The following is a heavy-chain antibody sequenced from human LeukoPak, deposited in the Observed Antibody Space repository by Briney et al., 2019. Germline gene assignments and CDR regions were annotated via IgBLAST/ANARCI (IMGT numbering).Heavy chain of an antibody. J-gene: IGHJ4*02. V-gene: IGHV3-66*01. CDR3: ASTHDY. CDR2: IYSGGST. CDR1: GFTFSSYA. Sequence: GGSPRLSCAASGFTFSSYAMSWVRQAPGKGLEWVSVIYSGGSTYYADSVKGRFTISRDNSKNTLYLQMNSLRAEDTAVYYCASTHDYWGQGTLVTVSS.